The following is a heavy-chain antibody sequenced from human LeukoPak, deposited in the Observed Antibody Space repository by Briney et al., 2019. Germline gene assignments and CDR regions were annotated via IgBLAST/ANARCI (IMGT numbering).Heavy chain of an antibody. J-gene: IGHJ4*02. Sequence: GGSLRLSCAASGFTFTGYWMHWVRQAPGKGLVWVSHISSDGTTTACADSMKGRFTISRDNAKSTLYLQINSLRDEDTAVYYCVRDRYGSYDYWGQGTLVTVSS. CDR3: VRDRYGSYDY. CDR1: GFTFTGYW. CDR2: ISSDGTTT. D-gene: IGHD1-26*01. V-gene: IGHV3-74*01.